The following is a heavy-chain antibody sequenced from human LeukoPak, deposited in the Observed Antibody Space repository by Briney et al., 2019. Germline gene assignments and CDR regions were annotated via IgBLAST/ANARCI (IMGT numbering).Heavy chain of an antibody. CDR2: IYYSGST. J-gene: IGHJ3*02. CDR3: ARHYDAFDI. D-gene: IGHD3-10*01. Sequence: PSETLSLTCTVSGGSISSYYWSWIRQPPGKGLEWIGYIYYSGSTNYNPSLRSRVTISVDTSKNQFSLKLSSVTAADTAVYYCARHYDAFDIWGQGTMVTVSS. V-gene: IGHV4-59*01. CDR1: GGSISSYY.